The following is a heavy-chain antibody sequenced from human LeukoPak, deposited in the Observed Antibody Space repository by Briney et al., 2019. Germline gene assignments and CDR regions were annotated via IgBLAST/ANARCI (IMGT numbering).Heavy chain of an antibody. CDR3: ARHGRNVGHCSGNSCYRRAFDI. D-gene: IGHD2-15*01. Sequence: SETLSLTCAVYGGSFSGYYWSWIRQPPGKGLQSIGEINHSGSTSYNPSLKSRVTMSVDTSKNQFSLKLSSVTAADTAVYYCARHGRNVGHCSGNSCYRRAFDIWGQGTMITVSS. V-gene: IGHV4-34*01. CDR1: GGSFSGYY. CDR2: INHSGST. J-gene: IGHJ3*02.